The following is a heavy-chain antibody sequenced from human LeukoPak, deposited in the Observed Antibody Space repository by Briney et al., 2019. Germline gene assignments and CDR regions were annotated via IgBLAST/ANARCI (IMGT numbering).Heavy chain of an antibody. CDR1: GDSFNSYG. Sequence: GESLKISCKGSGDSFNSYGTCWVRQMRGKALEWMGIIYPGDSDTRYSPSFQGQVTISADKSISTAYLHWSSLTASDTAMYYCARLFERNYYSGFDLWGQGTLVTVSS. CDR2: IYPGDSDT. D-gene: IGHD3-10*01. V-gene: IGHV5-51*01. CDR3: ARLFERNYYSGFDL. J-gene: IGHJ4*02.